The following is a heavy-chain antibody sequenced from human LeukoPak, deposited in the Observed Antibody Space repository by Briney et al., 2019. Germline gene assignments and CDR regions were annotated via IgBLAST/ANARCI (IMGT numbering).Heavy chain of an antibody. J-gene: IGHJ4*02. CDR3: ARAPRLGSYYDY. V-gene: IGHV4-34*01. Sequence: SETLSLTCAVYGGSFSGYYWSWIRQPPGKGLEWIGEINHSGSTNYNPSLKSRVTISVDTSKNQFSLKLSSVTAADTAVYYCARAPRLGSYYDYWGQGTLVTVCS. D-gene: IGHD1-26*01. CDR2: INHSGST. CDR1: GGSFSGYY.